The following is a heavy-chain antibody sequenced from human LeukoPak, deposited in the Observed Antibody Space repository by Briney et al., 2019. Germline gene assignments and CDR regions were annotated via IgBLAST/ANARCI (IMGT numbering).Heavy chain of an antibody. Sequence: SQTLSLTCGISGDSFSSDSAAWNWLRQSPSRGLEWLGRTYYRSKWYNDYAVSVKSLITINPDTSKNQFSLQLNSVTPEDTAVYYRARDNRGIAVAGTGADYYYYYGMDVWGQGTTVTVSS. V-gene: IGHV6-1*01. CDR3: ARDNRGIAVAGTGADYYYYYGMDV. D-gene: IGHD6-19*01. CDR2: TYYRSKWYN. CDR1: GDSFSSDSAA. J-gene: IGHJ6*02.